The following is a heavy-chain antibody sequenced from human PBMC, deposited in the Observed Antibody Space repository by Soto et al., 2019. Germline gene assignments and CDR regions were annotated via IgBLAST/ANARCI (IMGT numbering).Heavy chain of an antibody. J-gene: IGHJ2*01. D-gene: IGHD2-2*01. CDR2: IYYSGST. CDR3: ARQEGRCISTSCPWYFDL. Sequence: QLQLQESGPGLVKPSETLSLTCTVSGGSISSSSYYWGWIRQPPGKGLEWIGSIYYSGSTYYNPSLKSRVTISVDTSMNQFSLRRSSVTAADTAVYYCARQEGRCISTSCPWYFDLWCRGTLVTVSS. V-gene: IGHV4-39*01. CDR1: GGSISSSSYY.